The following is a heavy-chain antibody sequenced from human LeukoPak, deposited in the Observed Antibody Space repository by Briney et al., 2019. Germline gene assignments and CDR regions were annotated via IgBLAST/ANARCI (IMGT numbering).Heavy chain of an antibody. CDR1: GGTFSSYA. CDR3: ARVVDTAMVGY. Sequence: SVKVSCKASGGTFSSYAISWVRQAPGQGLEWMGRIIPILGIANYAQKFQGRVTITADKSTSTAYMELSSLRSEDTAVYYCARVVDTAMVGYWGQGTLVTVSS. CDR2: IIPILGIA. D-gene: IGHD5-18*01. V-gene: IGHV1-69*04. J-gene: IGHJ4*02.